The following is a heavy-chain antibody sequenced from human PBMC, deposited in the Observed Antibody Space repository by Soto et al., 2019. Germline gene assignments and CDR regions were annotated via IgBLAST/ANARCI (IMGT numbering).Heavy chain of an antibody. D-gene: IGHD3-10*01. CDR2: ISGSSTST. CDR1: GFTFSSYA. J-gene: IGHJ4*02. V-gene: IGHV3-23*01. Sequence: EVPLSGSGGGLVQPGGSLRLSCAASGFTFSSYAMSWVRQAPGKGLEWVSAISGSSTSTYYADSVKGRFTISRDNSKNPLYLQMNSLRAEDTAVYYCAKDPSSGFAMENYFDYWGQGTLVTVSS. CDR3: AKDPSSGFAMENYFDY.